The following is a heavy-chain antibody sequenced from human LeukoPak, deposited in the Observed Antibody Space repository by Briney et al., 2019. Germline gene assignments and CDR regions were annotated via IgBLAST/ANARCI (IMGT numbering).Heavy chain of an antibody. CDR2: ITTSSSHI. CDR3: ARGVDNHDILTGGMDV. CDR1: GFTFRDYN. J-gene: IGHJ6*04. D-gene: IGHD3-9*01. V-gene: IGHV3-21*01. Sequence: GGSLRLSCAASGFTFRDYNMNWVRQAPGKGLEWVSSITTSSSHIYYADSVEGRFTISRDNARNSLYLQMNSLRAEDTAVYYCARGVDNHDILTGGMDVWGKGTTVTISS.